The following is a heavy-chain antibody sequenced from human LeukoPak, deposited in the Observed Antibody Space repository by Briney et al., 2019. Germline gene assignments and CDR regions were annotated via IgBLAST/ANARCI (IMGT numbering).Heavy chain of an antibody. Sequence: GGSLRLSCTASGFTFSGFWMSWSRQAPGKGLEWVASINSDGSEGYYADVVKGRFTISRDNAKNSLYLQINSLRAEDTAVYYCARSSYSSSSSVWGQGTMVTVSS. V-gene: IGHV3-7*03. CDR2: INSDGSEG. D-gene: IGHD6-6*01. CDR3: ARSSYSSSSSV. J-gene: IGHJ3*01. CDR1: GFTFSGFW.